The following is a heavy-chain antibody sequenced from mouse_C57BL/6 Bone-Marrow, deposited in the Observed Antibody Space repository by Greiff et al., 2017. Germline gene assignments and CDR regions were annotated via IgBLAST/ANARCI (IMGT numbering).Heavy chain of an antibody. D-gene: IGHD1-1*01. CDR3: ARGPPSHSYGSSSYWYFDV. Sequence: EVKLQQSGPELVKPGASVKMSCKASGYTFTDYNMHWVKQSHGKSLEWIGYINPNNGGTSYNPKFKGKATLTVNKSSSTAYMAIRSLTSDDSAVYYCARGPPSHSYGSSSYWYFDVWGTGTTVTVSS. V-gene: IGHV1-22*01. CDR2: INPNNGGT. J-gene: IGHJ1*03. CDR1: GYTFTDYN.